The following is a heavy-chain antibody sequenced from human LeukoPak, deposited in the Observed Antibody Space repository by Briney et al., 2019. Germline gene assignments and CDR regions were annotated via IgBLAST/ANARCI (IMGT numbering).Heavy chain of an antibody. CDR1: GFTVSSNY. Sequence: GGSLRLSCAASGFTVSSNYMSWVRQAPGKGLEWVSAISGSGGSTYYADSVKGRFTISRDNSKNTLYLQMNSLRAEDTAVYYCAKTLGYYYYGMDVWGQGTTVTVSS. V-gene: IGHV3-23*01. J-gene: IGHJ6*02. CDR2: ISGSGGST. CDR3: AKTLGYYYYGMDV.